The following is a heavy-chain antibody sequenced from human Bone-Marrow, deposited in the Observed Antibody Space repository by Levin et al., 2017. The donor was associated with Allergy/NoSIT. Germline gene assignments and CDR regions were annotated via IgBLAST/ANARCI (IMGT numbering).Heavy chain of an antibody. Sequence: ASVKVSCKASGYTFISFGVAWVRQAPGQGLEWMGWISAHNGNTNYARKFQGRITMTTDKPTSTAYMELRSLRSDDTAVYYCARFVVVPATYYYLDVWGKGTTVTVSS. V-gene: IGHV1-18*01. CDR3: ARFVVVPATYYYLDV. D-gene: IGHD2-2*01. J-gene: IGHJ6*03. CDR1: GYTFISFG. CDR2: ISAHNGNT.